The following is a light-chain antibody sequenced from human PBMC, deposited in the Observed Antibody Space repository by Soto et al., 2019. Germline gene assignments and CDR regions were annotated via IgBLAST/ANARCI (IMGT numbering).Light chain of an antibody. V-gene: IGLV2-14*01. CDR1: SSDVGGYNY. CDR3: ISYKTDDTFV. J-gene: IGLJ1*01. CDR2: EVS. Sequence: QSVLTQPASVSGSPGQSITISCTGTSSDVGGYNYVSWYQQHPGKAPKLMIYEVSNRPSGVSDRFSGSKAGITASPTISGLQADDEAEYFCISYKTDDTFVFGTGTKVTVL.